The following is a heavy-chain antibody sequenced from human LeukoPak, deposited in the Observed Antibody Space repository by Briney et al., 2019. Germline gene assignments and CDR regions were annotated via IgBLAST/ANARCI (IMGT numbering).Heavy chain of an antibody. CDR2: IIPIFGTA. V-gene: IGHV1-69*13. J-gene: IGHJ4*02. D-gene: IGHD1-14*01. Sequence: ASVKASCKASGGTFSSYAISWVRQAPGQGLEWMGGIIPIFGTANYAQKFQGRVTITADESTSTAYMELSSLRSEDTAVYYCARDAPEEGIDYWGQGTLVTVSS. CDR1: GGTFSSYA. CDR3: ARDAPEEGIDY.